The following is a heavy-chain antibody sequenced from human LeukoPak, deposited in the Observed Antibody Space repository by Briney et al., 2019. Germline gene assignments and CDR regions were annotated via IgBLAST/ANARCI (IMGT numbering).Heavy chain of an antibody. CDR2: IIPIFGTA. V-gene: IGHV1-69*06. CDR1: GYTFTGYY. Sequence: GASVKVSCKASGYTFTGYYMHWVRQAPGQGLEWMGGIIPIFGTANYAQKFQGRVTITADKSTSTAYMELSSLRSEDTAVYYCARGCPYCGGDWAFDPWGQGTLVTVSS. D-gene: IGHD2-21*02. J-gene: IGHJ5*02. CDR3: ARGCPYCGGDWAFDP.